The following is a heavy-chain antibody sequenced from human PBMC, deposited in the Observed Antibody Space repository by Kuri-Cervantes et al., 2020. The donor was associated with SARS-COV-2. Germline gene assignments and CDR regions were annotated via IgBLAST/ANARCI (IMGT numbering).Heavy chain of an antibody. Sequence: GGSLRLSCAASGFSFSSYGMSWVRQAPGKGLDWVSTISGSSGSTYYADSVKGRFTISRDNSKNTLYLQMNSLRAEDTAVYYCAGLYSSSWSYDYWGQGTLVTVSS. CDR2: ISGSSGST. CDR3: AGLYSSSWSYDY. J-gene: IGHJ4*02. D-gene: IGHD6-13*01. CDR1: GFSFSSYG. V-gene: IGHV3-23*01.